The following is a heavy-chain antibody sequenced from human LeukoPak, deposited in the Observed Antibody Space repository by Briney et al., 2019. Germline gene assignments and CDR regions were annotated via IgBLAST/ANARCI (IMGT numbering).Heavy chain of an antibody. V-gene: IGHV4-59*08. CDR1: GGSISSSY. Sequence: SETLSLTCTVSGGSISSSYWGWIRQPPGKGLEWIGYIYYSGSTNYNPSLKRRVTISVDTSKNQFSLKLNSVTAADTAVYYCARYQHPAFFEYWGQGALVTVSS. CDR3: ARYQHPAFFEY. CDR2: IYYSGST. D-gene: IGHD2-2*01. J-gene: IGHJ4*02.